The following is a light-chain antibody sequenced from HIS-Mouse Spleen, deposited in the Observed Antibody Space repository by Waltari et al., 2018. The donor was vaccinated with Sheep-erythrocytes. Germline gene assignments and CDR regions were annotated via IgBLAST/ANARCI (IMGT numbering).Light chain of an antibody. CDR1: QSVSSN. Sequence: EIVMTQSPATLSVSPGERATLPCRASQSVSSNLAWYQQKPGQAPRLLIYGASTRATGIPARFSGSGSGTEFTLTISSMQSEDFEVYYCQQYNNWPPFLTFGGGTKVEIK. CDR3: QQYNNWPPFLT. V-gene: IGKV3-15*01. CDR2: GAS. J-gene: IGKJ4*01.